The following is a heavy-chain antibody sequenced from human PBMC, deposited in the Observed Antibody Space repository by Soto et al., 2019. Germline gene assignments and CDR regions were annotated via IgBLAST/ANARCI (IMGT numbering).Heavy chain of an antibody. V-gene: IGHV1-2*02. CDR2: IDPRSGGT. CDR3: ATDDYGIFPY. CDR1: GXXXXXXX. J-gene: IGHJ4*02. Sequence: SGXEVXKXXASXXXXXMVXGXXXXXXXXXWVRQAPGQGLEWMGWIDPRSGGTVYEQKFQGRVTMTRDTSISTVYMDLSGLTSDDTALYYCATDDYGIFPYWGQGSLVTVSS. D-gene: IGHD3-10*01.